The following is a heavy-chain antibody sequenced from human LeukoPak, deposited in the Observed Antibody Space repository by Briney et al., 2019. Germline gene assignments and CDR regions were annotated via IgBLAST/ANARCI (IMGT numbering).Heavy chain of an antibody. V-gene: IGHV1-2*02. Sequence: GASVKVSCKASGYTFTSYDINWVRQATGQGLEWMGWINPNSGGTNYAQKFQGRVTMTRDTSISTAYMELSRLRSDDTAVYYCARDLEAVAGPFNFDYWGQGTLVTVSS. CDR3: ARDLEAVAGPFNFDY. D-gene: IGHD6-19*01. J-gene: IGHJ4*02. CDR2: INPNSGGT. CDR1: GYTFTSYD.